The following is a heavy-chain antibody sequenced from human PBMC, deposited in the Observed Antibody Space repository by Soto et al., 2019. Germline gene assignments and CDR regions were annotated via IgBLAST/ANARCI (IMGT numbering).Heavy chain of an antibody. J-gene: IGHJ6*03. D-gene: IGHD4-4*01. Sequence: SETLSLTCTVSGGSISSYYWSWIRQPPGKGLEWIGYIYYSGSTNYNPSLKSRVTISVDTSKNQFSLKLRSVTAADTAVYYCARVGHSNYEHYYYYYMDVWGKGTTVTVSS. CDR1: GGSISSYY. V-gene: IGHV4-59*01. CDR2: IYYSGST. CDR3: ARVGHSNYEHYYYYYMDV.